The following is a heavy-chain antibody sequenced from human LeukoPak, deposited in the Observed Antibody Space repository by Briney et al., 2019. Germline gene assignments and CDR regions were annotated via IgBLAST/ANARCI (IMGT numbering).Heavy chain of an antibody. Sequence: SETLSLICTVSGGSLSSYYWSWIRQPPGKGLEWIGFIYYSGSTNYNPSLKSRVTISVDTSKNQFSLKLSSVTAADTAVYYCARHLDDSSGYWGHYYYYGMDVWGQGTTVTVSS. D-gene: IGHD3-22*01. J-gene: IGHJ6*02. V-gene: IGHV4-59*08. CDR2: IYYSGST. CDR1: GGSLSSYY. CDR3: ARHLDDSSGYWGHYYYYGMDV.